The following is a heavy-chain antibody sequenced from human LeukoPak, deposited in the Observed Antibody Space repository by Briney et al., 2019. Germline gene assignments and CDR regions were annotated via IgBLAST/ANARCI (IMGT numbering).Heavy chain of an antibody. Sequence: GGSLRLSCAASGFTFSSYAMCWVRQAPGKGLEWVSAISGSGFSAYYADSVKGRFTISRGNSKNTQYLQMNSLRAEDTAVYYCAKVYSGYYPFDPWGQGTLVTVSS. CDR1: GFTFSSYA. D-gene: IGHD3-22*01. CDR3: AKVYSGYYPFDP. CDR2: ISGSGFSA. V-gene: IGHV3-23*01. J-gene: IGHJ5*02.